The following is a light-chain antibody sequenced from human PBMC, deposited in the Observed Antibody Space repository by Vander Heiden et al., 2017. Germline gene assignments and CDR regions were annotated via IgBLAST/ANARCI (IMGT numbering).Light chain of an antibody. Sequence: DIQTTQSSSSLSASVGDRVTITCRASQDISHYLAWYQQKPGKVPKLLIYAASMLQSGVPSRFSGSGSGTDFTLTITSLQPEDVAAYYCQRYNSAPYTFGQGTKLEIK. CDR3: QRYNSAPYT. CDR1: QDISHY. V-gene: IGKV1-27*01. J-gene: IGKJ2*01. CDR2: AAS.